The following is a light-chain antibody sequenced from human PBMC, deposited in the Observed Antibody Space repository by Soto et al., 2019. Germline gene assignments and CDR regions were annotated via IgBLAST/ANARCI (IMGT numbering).Light chain of an antibody. CDR1: SSDVGGYNY. CDR3: CSYTSTSTLV. V-gene: IGLV2-14*01. Sequence: QSVLTQPASVSGSPGQSITISCTGTSSDVGGYNYVSWYQHHPGKAPKLMIYEVSNRPSGVSYRFSGSKSGNTASLTISGLQAEDEADYYCCSYTSTSTLVFGGGTQLTVL. CDR2: EVS. J-gene: IGLJ2*01.